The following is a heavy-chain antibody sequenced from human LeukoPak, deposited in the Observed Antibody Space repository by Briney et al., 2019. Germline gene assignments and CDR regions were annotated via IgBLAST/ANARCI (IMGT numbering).Heavy chain of an antibody. D-gene: IGHD5-18*01. CDR3: ARANVDTAMAYYFDY. V-gene: IGHV1-69*13. Sequence: SVKVSCKASGGTFSSYAISWVRQAPGQGLEWMGGIIPIFGTANYAQKFQGRVTITADESTSTAYMELSSLRPEDTAVYYCARANVDTAMAYYFDYWGQGTLVTVSS. J-gene: IGHJ4*02. CDR1: GGTFSSYA. CDR2: IIPIFGTA.